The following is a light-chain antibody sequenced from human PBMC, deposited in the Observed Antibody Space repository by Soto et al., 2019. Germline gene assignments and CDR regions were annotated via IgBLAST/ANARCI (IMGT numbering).Light chain of an antibody. CDR1: SSDIGTYNY. CDR3: SSYTTSSTQV. CDR2: EVS. J-gene: IGLJ3*02. V-gene: IGLV2-14*01. Sequence: QSVLTQPASVSGSPGQSITISCTGTSSDIGTYNYVSWYQQHPGKVPKLMIYEVSNRPSGVSNRFSGSKSGNTASLAISGLPAEDEADYYCSSYTTSSTQVFGGGTKVTVL.